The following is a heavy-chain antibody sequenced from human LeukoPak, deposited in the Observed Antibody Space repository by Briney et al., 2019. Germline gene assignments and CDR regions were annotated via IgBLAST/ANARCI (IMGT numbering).Heavy chain of an antibody. CDR2: IYYSGST. CDR3: ARWSSFGYSSSWYFDY. V-gene: IGHV4-59*01. Sequence: KSSQTLSLTCTVSGGSISSYYWSWIRQPPGKGLEWIGYIYYSGSTNYNPSLKSRVTISVDTSKNQFSLKLSSVTAADTAVYYCARWSSFGYSSSWYFDYWGQGTLVTVSS. J-gene: IGHJ4*02. CDR1: GGSISSYY. D-gene: IGHD6-13*01.